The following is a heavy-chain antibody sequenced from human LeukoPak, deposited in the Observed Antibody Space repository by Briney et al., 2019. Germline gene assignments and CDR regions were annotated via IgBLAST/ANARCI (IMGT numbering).Heavy chain of an antibody. D-gene: IGHD3-3*01. CDR3: AKEHDYSNAAPEWGFDS. V-gene: IGHV3-23*01. CDR2: ISGSSSHT. CDR1: GFNFSIYA. J-gene: IGHJ4*02. Sequence: PGGSLRLSCAASGFNFSIYAMSWVRQAPGKGLEWVSGISGSSSHTMDADSVRGRFTISRDNTRNTLYLHMNSLRAEDTALYYCAKEHDYSNAAPEWGFDSWGQGTLVTVSS.